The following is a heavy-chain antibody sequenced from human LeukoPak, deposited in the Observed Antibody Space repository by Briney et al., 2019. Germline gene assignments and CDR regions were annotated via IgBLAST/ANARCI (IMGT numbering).Heavy chain of an antibody. Sequence: GASVKVSCKASGFTFTSSAVQWVRPARGQRPEWIGWIVVGSGNTNYAQKFQERVTITRDMSTSTAYMELSSLRSEDTAVYYCARDRSPSYSSSWVGEYYYYYMDVWGKGTTVTVSS. J-gene: IGHJ6*03. D-gene: IGHD6-13*01. V-gene: IGHV1-58*01. CDR1: GFTFTSSA. CDR2: IVVGSGNT. CDR3: ARDRSPSYSSSWVGEYYYYYMDV.